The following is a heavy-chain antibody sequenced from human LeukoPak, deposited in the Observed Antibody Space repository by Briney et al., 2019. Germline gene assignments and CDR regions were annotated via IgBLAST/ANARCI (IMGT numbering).Heavy chain of an antibody. CDR3: ARGTMVRGVLYYFDY. J-gene: IGHJ4*02. D-gene: IGHD3-10*01. Sequence: SQTLSLTCTVSGGSISSGGYYWSWIRQPPGKGLEWIGYIYHSGSTYYNPSLKSRVTISVDRSKNQFSLKLSSVTAADTAVYYCARGTMVRGVLYYFDYWGQGTLVTVSS. V-gene: IGHV4-30-2*01. CDR2: IYHSGST. CDR1: GGSISSGGYY.